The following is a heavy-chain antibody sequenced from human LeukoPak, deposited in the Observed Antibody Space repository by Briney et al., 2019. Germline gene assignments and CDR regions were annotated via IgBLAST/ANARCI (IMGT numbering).Heavy chain of an antibody. V-gene: IGHV1-46*01. CDR2: INPSSGST. J-gene: IGHJ1*01. CDR3: ATIAASDAEYFQH. CDR1: GYTFTYLY. D-gene: IGHD6-6*01. Sequence: GASVKASCKASGYTFTYLYMHWVRQAPGLLLECMGIINPSSGSTSYAQKFQGRVTMTRDTSTSTVYMDVSSLRSDDTAVYYCATIAASDAEYFQHWGQGTLVTVSS.